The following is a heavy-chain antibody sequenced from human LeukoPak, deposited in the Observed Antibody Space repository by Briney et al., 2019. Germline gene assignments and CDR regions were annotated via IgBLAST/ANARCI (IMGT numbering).Heavy chain of an antibody. Sequence: SETLSLTCTVSGGSISSYYWSWIRQPPGKGLEWIGYIYYSGSTNYNPSLKSRVTISVDTSKNQFSLKLSSVTAADTAVYYCARVIDCSSTSCYYSDAFGIWGQGTMVTVSS. CDR3: ARVIDCSSTSCYYSDAFGI. V-gene: IGHV4-59*01. CDR1: GGSISSYY. J-gene: IGHJ3*02. CDR2: IYYSGST. D-gene: IGHD2-2*01.